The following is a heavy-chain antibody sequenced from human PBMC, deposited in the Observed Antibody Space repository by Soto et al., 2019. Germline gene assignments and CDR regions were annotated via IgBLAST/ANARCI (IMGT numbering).Heavy chain of an antibody. CDR2: IIPIFGTA. V-gene: IGHV1-69*12. CDR3: ARDRGPSSGYYPYWFDP. J-gene: IGHJ5*02. CDR1: GGTFSSYA. Sequence: QVQLVQSGAEVKKPGSSVKVSCKASGGTFSSYAITWVRQAPGQGLEWMGGIIPIFGTANYAQKFQARVTITEDESTSTAYMERSSLRSEDTAVYYCARDRGPSSGYYPYWFDPWGQGTLVTVSS. D-gene: IGHD3-22*01.